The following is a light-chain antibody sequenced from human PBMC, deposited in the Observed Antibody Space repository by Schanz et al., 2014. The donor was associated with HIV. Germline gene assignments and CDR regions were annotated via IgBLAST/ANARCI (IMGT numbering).Light chain of an antibody. J-gene: IGKJ3*01. CDR1: QSVSSSY. CDR3: HHYGGS. V-gene: IGKV3-20*01. Sequence: EIVLTQSPGTLSLSPGERATLSCRASQSVSSSYLAWYQKKPGQAPTLLIYAASSRASGVPDRFSGSGSGADFTLTISGLEPEDFAVYYCHHYGGSFGPGTTVDYK. CDR2: AAS.